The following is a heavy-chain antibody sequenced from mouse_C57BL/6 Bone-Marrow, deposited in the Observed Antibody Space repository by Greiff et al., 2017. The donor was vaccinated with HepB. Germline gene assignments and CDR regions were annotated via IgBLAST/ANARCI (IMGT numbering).Heavy chain of an antibody. J-gene: IGHJ1*03. CDR3: ARYYYGSSPGLEV. CDR2: ISSGSSTI. D-gene: IGHD1-1*01. Sequence: DVMLVESGGGLVKPGGSLKLSCAASGFTFSDYGMHWVRQAPEKGLEWVAYISSGSSTIYYADTVKGRVTISRDNAKNTLFLQMTSLRSDDTAMYYCARYYYGSSPGLEVWGTGTTVTVSS. CDR1: GFTFSDYG. V-gene: IGHV5-17*01.